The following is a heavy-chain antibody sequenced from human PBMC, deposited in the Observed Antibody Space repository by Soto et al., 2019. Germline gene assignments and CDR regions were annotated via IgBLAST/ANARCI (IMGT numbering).Heavy chain of an antibody. V-gene: IGHV1-24*01. CDR2: FDPEDGET. CDR3: ATDLFRYDYIWGSRRMGAFDI. Sequence: ASVKVSCKVSGYTLTELSMHWVRQAPGKGLEWMGGFDPEDGETIYAQKFQGRVTMTEDTSTDTAYMELSSLRSEDTAVYYCATDLFRYDYIWGSRRMGAFDIWGQGTMVTVSS. D-gene: IGHD3-16*01. CDR1: GYTLTELS. J-gene: IGHJ3*02.